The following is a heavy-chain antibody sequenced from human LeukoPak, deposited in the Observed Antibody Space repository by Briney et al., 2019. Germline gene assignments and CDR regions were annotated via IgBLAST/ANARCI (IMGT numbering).Heavy chain of an antibody. V-gene: IGHV4-61*05. D-gene: IGHD6-13*01. Sequence: SETLSLTCTVSGGSISSSSYYWGWIRQPPGKGLEWIGYIYYSGSTNYNPSLKSRVTISVDTSKNQFSLKLSSVTAADTAVYYCARQMIAAAGSLGIDYWGQGTLVTVSS. CDR2: IYYSGST. CDR3: ARQMIAAAGSLGIDY. CDR1: GGSISSSSYY. J-gene: IGHJ4*02.